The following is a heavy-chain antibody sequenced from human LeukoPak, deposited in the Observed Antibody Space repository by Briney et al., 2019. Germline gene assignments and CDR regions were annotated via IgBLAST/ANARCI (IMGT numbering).Heavy chain of an antibody. CDR3: ARSVSTLGYCSGGSCYSAYFQH. CDR1: GYTFTGYY. D-gene: IGHD2-15*01. Sequence: ASVKVSCKASGYTFTGYYMHWVRQAPGQGLEWMGWIIAISGGTNYAQKFQGRVTMTRDTSISTAYMELSRLRSDDTAVYYCARSVSTLGYCSGGSCYSAYFQHWGQGTLVTVSS. J-gene: IGHJ1*01. V-gene: IGHV1-2*02. CDR2: IIAISGGT.